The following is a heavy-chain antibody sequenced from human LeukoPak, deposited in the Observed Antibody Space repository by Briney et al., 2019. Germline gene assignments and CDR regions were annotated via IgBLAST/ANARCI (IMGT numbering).Heavy chain of an antibody. D-gene: IGHD3-10*01. Sequence: ASVKVSCKASGYTFTSYAMHWVRQAPGQRLEWMGWINAGNGNTKYSQKFQGRVTITRDTSASTAYMELSSLRSEDTAVYYCARDARRGGGVDVWGQGTTVTVSS. CDR2: INAGNGNT. V-gene: IGHV1-3*01. CDR3: ARDARRGGGVDV. J-gene: IGHJ6*02. CDR1: GYTFTSYA.